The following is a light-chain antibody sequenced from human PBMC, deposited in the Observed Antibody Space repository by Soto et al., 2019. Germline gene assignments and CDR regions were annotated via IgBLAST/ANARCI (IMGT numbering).Light chain of an antibody. CDR2: DAS. V-gene: IGKV3-11*01. J-gene: IGKJ1*01. CDR3: QQYGRSST. CDR1: QSVSSY. Sequence: EIVLTQSPATLSLSPGERATLSCRASQSVSSYLAWYRQKPGQAPRLLIYDASTRATGIPARFSGGGSGTDFSLTISRLEPEDSAVYWCQQYGRSSTFGQGTKVDI.